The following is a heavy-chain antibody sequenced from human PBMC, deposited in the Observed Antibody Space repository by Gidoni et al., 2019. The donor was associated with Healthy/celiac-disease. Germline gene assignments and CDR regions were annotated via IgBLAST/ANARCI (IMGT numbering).Heavy chain of an antibody. CDR2: IVVGSGNT. CDR1: GFTFTSSA. V-gene: IGHV1-58*02. CDR3: AAAYDFWSGDYWYFDL. Sequence: QMQLVQSGPEVKKPGTSVKVSCKASGFTFTSSAMQWVRQARGQRLEWIGWIVVGSGNTNYAQKFQERVTITRDMSTSTAYMELSSLRSEDTAVYYCAAAYDFWSGDYWYFDLWGRGTLVTVSS. J-gene: IGHJ2*01. D-gene: IGHD3-3*01.